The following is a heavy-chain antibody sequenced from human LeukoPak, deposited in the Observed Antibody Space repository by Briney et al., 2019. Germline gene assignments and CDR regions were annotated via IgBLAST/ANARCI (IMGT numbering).Heavy chain of an antibody. V-gene: IGHV1-3*01. CDR1: GYTFTSYA. CDR3: ARGTLGATSMDV. J-gene: IGHJ6*02. D-gene: IGHD1-26*01. Sequence: ASVKVSCKASGYTFTSYAMHWVRQAPGQRLEWMGWINAGNGNTKYSQKFQGRVTITRNTSISTAYMELSSLRSEDTAVYYCARGTLGATSMDVWGQGTTVTVSS. CDR2: INAGNGNT.